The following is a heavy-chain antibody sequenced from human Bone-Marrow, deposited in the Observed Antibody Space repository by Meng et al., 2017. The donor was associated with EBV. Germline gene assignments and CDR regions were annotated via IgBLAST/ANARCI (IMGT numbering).Heavy chain of an antibody. CDR1: CGSFSCYF. Sequence: QGKLHQWGDGMLKTSDTLFLTCAVYCGSFSCYFWSWIRQPSGKGLEWIGEINHSGSTNYNPSLKSRVTISVDKSKNQFSLKLSSVTAADTAVYYCARVLGTIYYGSGIDYWGQGTLVTVSS. CDR3: ARVLGTIYYGSGIDY. J-gene: IGHJ4*02. V-gene: IGHV4-34*01. CDR2: INHSGST. D-gene: IGHD3-10*01.